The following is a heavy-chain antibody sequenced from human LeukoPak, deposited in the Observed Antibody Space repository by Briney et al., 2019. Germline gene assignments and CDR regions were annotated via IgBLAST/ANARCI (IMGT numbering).Heavy chain of an antibody. CDR1: GFTFSSYA. Sequence: GGSLRLFCAASGFTFSSYAMSWVRQAPGKGLEWVSAISGNGGSTYYADSVKGRFTISRDTRDNSKNTLYLQMNSLRAEDTAVYYCAKPYCTGTSCYNYYYMDVWGKGTTVTVSS. V-gene: IGHV3-23*01. D-gene: IGHD2-2*02. J-gene: IGHJ6*03. CDR2: ISGNGGST. CDR3: AKPYCTGTSCYNYYYMDV.